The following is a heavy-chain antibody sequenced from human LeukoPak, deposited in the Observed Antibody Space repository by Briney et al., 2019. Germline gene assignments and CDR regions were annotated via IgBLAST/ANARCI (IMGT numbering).Heavy chain of an antibody. CDR2: ITTGGSSI. D-gene: IGHD6-19*01. Sequence: GGSLRLSCAASGFTFSAYAMAWVRQAPGKGLQCISHITTGGSSIFYADSVKGRFTLSRDNAKNSLYLQMNSLRAEDAAVYHCARVRYDSGWYDYWGQGAQVIVSS. V-gene: IGHV3-48*04. J-gene: IGHJ4*02. CDR1: GFTFSAYA. CDR3: ARVRYDSGWYDY.